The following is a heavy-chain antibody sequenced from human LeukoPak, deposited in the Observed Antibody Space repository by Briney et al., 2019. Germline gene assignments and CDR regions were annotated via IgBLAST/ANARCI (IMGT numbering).Heavy chain of an antibody. J-gene: IGHJ4*02. V-gene: IGHV3-48*01. CDR1: GFTFSSYS. D-gene: IGHD3-16*01. CDR3: ARTQTYAYFDY. CDR2: ISSSSSTI. Sequence: GGSLRLSCAASGFTFSSYSMNWVRQAPGKGLEWVSYISSSSSTIYYADSVKGRFTISRDNAKNSLYLQMNSLRAEDTAAYYCARTQTYAYFDYWGQGTLVTVSS.